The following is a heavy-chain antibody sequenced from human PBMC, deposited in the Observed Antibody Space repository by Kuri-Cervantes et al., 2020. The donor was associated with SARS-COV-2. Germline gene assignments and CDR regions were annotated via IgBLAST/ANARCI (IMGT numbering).Heavy chain of an antibody. CDR3: ARTVHVIIVVDDWFDP. CDR1: GGTFSSYA. J-gene: IGHJ5*02. V-gene: IGHV1-69*10. D-gene: IGHD2-21*01. Sequence: SVKVSCKASGGTFSSYAISWVRQAPGQGLEWMGGIIPILGIANYAQKFQGRVTITADKSTDTAYMELTSLRSDDTAVYYCARTVHVIIVVDDWFDPWGQGTLVTVSS. CDR2: IIPILGIA.